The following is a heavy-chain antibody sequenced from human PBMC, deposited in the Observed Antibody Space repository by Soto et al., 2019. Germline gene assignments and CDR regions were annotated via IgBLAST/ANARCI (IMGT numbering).Heavy chain of an antibody. V-gene: IGHV3-74*03. CDR1: RXTFGSYC. J-gene: IGHJ6*02. Sequence: GSLRLSCTAPRXTFGSYCMHWVRQAPGKGLVWVSDINVDGTETLNADYVKCRFTISRDNDKKTLYLHMTGLRVDDTGVYYCARDKEVLLTNYGMAVWGQGTTVTVS. CDR2: INVDGTET. CDR3: ARDKEVLLTNYGMAV.